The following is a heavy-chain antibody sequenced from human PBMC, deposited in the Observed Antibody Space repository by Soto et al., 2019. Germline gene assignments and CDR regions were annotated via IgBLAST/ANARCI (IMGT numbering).Heavy chain of an antibody. V-gene: IGHV1-18*01. J-gene: IGHJ6*02. CDR2: ISAYNGNT. D-gene: IGHD3-10*01. Sequence: ASVKVSCKASGYTFTSYGISWARQAPGQGLEWMGWISAYNGNTNYAQKLQGRVTMTTDTSTSTAYMELSSLRSEDTAVYYCARDRGYYGSGSYYNESYYYYGMDVPGQGTTVTVSS. CDR1: GYTFTSYG. CDR3: ARDRGYYGSGSYYNESYYYYGMDV.